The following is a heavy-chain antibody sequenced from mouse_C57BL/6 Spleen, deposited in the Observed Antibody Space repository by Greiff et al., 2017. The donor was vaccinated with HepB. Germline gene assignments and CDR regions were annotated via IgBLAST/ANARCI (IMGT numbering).Heavy chain of an antibody. J-gene: IGHJ4*01. CDR1: GYAFSSSW. V-gene: IGHV1-82*01. CDR3: ARIYYYGSSPYAMDY. CDR2: IYPGDGDT. D-gene: IGHD1-1*01. Sequence: QVQLQHSGPELVKPGASVKISCKASGYAFSSSWMNWVKQRPGKGLEWIGRIYPGDGDTNYNGKFKGKATLTADKSSSTAYMQLSSLTSEDSAVYFCARIYYYGSSPYAMDYWGQGTSVTVSS.